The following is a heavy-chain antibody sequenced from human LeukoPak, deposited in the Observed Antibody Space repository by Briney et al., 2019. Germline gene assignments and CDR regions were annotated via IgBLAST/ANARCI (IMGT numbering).Heavy chain of an antibody. CDR1: GGSISSYY. D-gene: IGHD1/OR15-1a*01. Sequence: PSETLSLTCTVSGGSISSYYWSWIRQPPGKGLEWIGYIYYSGSTNYNPSLKSRVTISVDTSKNQFSLKLSSVTAADTAVYYCARVDWNRVFNWFDPWGQGTLVTVSS. V-gene: IGHV4-59*01. CDR3: ARVDWNRVFNWFDP. J-gene: IGHJ5*02. CDR2: IYYSGST.